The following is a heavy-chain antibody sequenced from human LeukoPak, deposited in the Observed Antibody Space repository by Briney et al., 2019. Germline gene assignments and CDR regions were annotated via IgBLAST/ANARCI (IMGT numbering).Heavy chain of an antibody. V-gene: IGHV4-34*01. Sequence: SETLSLTCAVYGGSFSGYYWSWIRQPPGKGLEWIGEINHSGSTNYNPSLKSRVTISVDTSKNQFSLKLSSVTAADTAVYYCARTPYYYYYMDVWGKGTTVTISS. CDR1: GGSFSGYY. J-gene: IGHJ6*03. CDR3: ARTPYYYYYMDV. CDR2: INHSGST.